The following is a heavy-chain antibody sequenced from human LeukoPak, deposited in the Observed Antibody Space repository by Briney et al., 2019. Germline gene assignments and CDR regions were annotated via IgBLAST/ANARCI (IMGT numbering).Heavy chain of an antibody. CDR1: GFTFSSYW. V-gene: IGHV3-74*01. CDR3: ARDGVGIVGASKYNWFDP. D-gene: IGHD1-26*01. Sequence: PGGSLRLSCAASGFTFSSYWMHWVRQAPGKGLVWVSRINSDGSSTSYADSVKGRFTISRDNAKNTLYLQMNSLRAEDTAVYYCARDGVGIVGASKYNWFDPWGQGTLVTVSS. CDR2: INSDGSST. J-gene: IGHJ5*02.